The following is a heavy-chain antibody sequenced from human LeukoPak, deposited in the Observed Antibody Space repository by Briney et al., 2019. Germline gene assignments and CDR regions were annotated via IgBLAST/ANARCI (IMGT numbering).Heavy chain of an antibody. CDR3: ARSTYYYGSGSFDY. CDR1: GGSISSYY. CDR2: IYYIGSA. Sequence: LETLSLTCTVSGGSISSYYWSWIRQPPGKGLEWIGYIYYIGSANYNPSLKSRVTISVDTSKNQFSLKLRSVTPADTAVYYCARSTYYYGSGSFDYWGQGTLVTVSS. D-gene: IGHD3-10*01. J-gene: IGHJ4*02. V-gene: IGHV4-59*01.